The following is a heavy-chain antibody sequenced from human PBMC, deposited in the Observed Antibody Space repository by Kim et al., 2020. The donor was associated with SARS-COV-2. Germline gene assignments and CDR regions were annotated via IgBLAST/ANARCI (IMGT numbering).Heavy chain of an antibody. V-gene: IGHV4-31*03. Sequence: SETLSLTCTVSGGSISSGGYYWSWIRQHPGKGLEWIGYIYYSGSTYYNPSLKSRVTISVDTSKNQFSLKLSSVTAADTAVYYCARDIVVVAATHHESIRIFDYWGQGTLVTVSS. CDR1: GGSISSGGYY. CDR3: ARDIVVVAATHHESIRIFDY. D-gene: IGHD2-15*01. J-gene: IGHJ4*02. CDR2: IYYSGST.